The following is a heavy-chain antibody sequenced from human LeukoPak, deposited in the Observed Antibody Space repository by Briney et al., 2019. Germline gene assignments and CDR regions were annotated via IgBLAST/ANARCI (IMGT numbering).Heavy chain of an antibody. V-gene: IGHV3-11*01. D-gene: IGHD2-2*01. Sequence: SGGSLRLSCAASGFTFSDYYMSWIRQAPGKGLEWVSYISSSGRYIYYADSVKGRFTISRDNAKNTLYLQMNSLRAEDTAVYYCAREGDVEVVVPAAIAFDPWGQGTLVTVSS. CDR2: ISSSGRYI. CDR1: GFTFSDYY. CDR3: AREGDVEVVVPAAIAFDP. J-gene: IGHJ5*02.